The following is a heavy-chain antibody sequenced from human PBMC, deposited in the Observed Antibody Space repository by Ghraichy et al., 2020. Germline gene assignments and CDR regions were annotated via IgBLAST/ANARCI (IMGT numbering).Heavy chain of an antibody. Sequence: GESLNISCVGSGFTLSGYSMNWVRQSPGKGLEWVSYITSCGRTISYADPVKGRFTIFRDNAQNSLFLQMNSLRDEDTAVYYCARGSRVVRFFYYDGMDVWGQGTAVTVSS. CDR3: ARGSRVVRFFYYDGMDV. V-gene: IGHV3-48*02. CDR1: GFTLSGYS. CDR2: ITSCGRTI. J-gene: IGHJ6*02. D-gene: IGHD4-23*01.